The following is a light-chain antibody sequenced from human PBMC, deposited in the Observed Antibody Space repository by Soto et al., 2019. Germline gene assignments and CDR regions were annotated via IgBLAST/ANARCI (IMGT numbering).Light chain of an antibody. CDR3: QQYNSWPLT. Sequence: EVVMTQSPATLSVSTGESATLSCRASQTVKSNLAWYRQKPGQAPRLLIYDVSTRATGFPARFSGSGSGTEFTLTINSLQSEDFAVYYCQQYNSWPLTFGGGTKVEIK. J-gene: IGKJ4*01. V-gene: IGKV3-15*01. CDR2: DVS. CDR1: QTVKSN.